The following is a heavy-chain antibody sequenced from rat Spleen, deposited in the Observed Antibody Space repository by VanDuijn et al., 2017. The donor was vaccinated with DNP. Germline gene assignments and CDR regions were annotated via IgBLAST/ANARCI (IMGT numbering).Heavy chain of an antibody. CDR3: AREGTTEAY. D-gene: IGHD1-5*01. CDR1: GYTFTNYY. V-gene: IGHV1-43*01. J-gene: IGHJ3*01. Sequence: QVQLQQSGTELAKSGSSVKISCKASGYTFTNYYIGWIKQTTGQGLDFIGYIHTRSGGTNSNANFRGQATLTVDKSSSTAFMQLSSLTPDDSAVYYCAREGTTEAYWGQGTLVTVSS. CDR2: IHTRSGGT.